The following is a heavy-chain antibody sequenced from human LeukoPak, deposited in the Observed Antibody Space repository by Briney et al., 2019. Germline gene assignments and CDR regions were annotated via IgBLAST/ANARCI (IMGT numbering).Heavy chain of an antibody. J-gene: IGHJ4*02. V-gene: IGHV3-11*04. CDR2: ISSSGSTI. CDR1: GFTFSDYY. Sequence: PGGSLRLSCAASGFTFSDYYMSWIRQAPGKGLEWVSYISSSGSTIYYADSVKGRFTISRDNARNSLYLQMNSLRAEDTAVYCCARVRNYDFWSGYYVDYWGQGTLVTVSS. CDR3: ARVRNYDFWSGYYVDY. D-gene: IGHD3-3*01.